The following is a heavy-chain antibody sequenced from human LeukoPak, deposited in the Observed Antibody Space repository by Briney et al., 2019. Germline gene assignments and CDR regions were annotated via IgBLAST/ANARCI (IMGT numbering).Heavy chain of an antibody. CDR3: ATSPYGDYAGP. CDR1: GGTFSSYA. V-gene: IGHV1-69*04. Sequence: ASVKVSCKASGGTFSSYAISWVRQAPGQGLEWVGRIIPILGIANYAQKFQGRVTITADKSTSTAYMELSSLRSEDTAVYYCATSPYGDYAGPWGQGTLVTVSS. CDR2: IIPILGIA. J-gene: IGHJ5*02. D-gene: IGHD4-17*01.